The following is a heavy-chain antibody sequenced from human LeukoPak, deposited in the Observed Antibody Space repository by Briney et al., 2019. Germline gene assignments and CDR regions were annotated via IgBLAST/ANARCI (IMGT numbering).Heavy chain of an antibody. CDR3: TTERWDSSRHLYYFDY. D-gene: IGHD6-13*01. CDR2: IKEDGSEK. Sequence: PGGSLRLSCAASGFIFTDYWMYWVRQAPGRGLAWVANIKEDGSEKNYVDSVKGRFTISRDNAKNSVYLQMNSLRVEDTAVYYCTTERWDSSRHLYYFDYWGQGTLVTVSS. V-gene: IGHV3-7*04. CDR1: GFIFTDYW. J-gene: IGHJ4*02.